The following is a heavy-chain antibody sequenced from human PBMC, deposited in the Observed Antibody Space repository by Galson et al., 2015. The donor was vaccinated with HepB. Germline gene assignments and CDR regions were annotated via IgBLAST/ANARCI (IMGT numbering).Heavy chain of an antibody. CDR2: INAGNGNT. Sequence: SVKVSCKASGYTFTSYPMHWVRQAPGQRLEWMGWINAGNGNTKYSQKFQGRVTITRDTSTSTAYMELSSLRSEDTAVYYCARDNGYSSGPLFDPWGQGTLVTVSS. CDR1: GYTFTSYP. D-gene: IGHD6-19*01. V-gene: IGHV1-3*01. CDR3: ARDNGYSSGPLFDP. J-gene: IGHJ5*02.